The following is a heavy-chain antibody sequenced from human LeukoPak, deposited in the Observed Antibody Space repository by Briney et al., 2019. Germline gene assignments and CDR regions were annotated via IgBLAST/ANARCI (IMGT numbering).Heavy chain of an antibody. CDR3: ARDPGPGVNYNWFDP. V-gene: IGHV3-21*01. Sequence: GGSLRLSCAASGFTFSSYSMNWVRQAPGKGLEWVSSISSSSSYIYYADSVKGRFTISRDNAKNSLYLQMNSLRAEDTAVYYCARDPGPGVNYNWFDPWGQGTLVTVRS. D-gene: IGHD1-14*01. CDR1: GFTFSSYS. CDR2: ISSSSSYI. J-gene: IGHJ5*02.